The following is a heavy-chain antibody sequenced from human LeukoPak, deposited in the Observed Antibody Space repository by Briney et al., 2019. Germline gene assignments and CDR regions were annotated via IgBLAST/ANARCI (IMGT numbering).Heavy chain of an antibody. CDR3: ARRSDY. V-gene: IGHV4-39*01. CDR2: INYIGSA. Sequence: PSEPLSLTCTVSGGSISSSSYYWGWIRQPPGKGLEWIGSINYIGSAYYSPSLKSRVTISVDTSTTQFSLKLSSVTAAHPAISYCARRSDYWGQGTLVTVSS. CDR1: GGSISSSSYY. J-gene: IGHJ4*02.